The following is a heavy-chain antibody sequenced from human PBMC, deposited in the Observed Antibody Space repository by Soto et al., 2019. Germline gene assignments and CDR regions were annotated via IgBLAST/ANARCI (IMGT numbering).Heavy chain of an antibody. CDR1: GVTFSNYA. D-gene: IGHD3-10*01. CDR3: AKQRADYGSGADTFYFDS. J-gene: IGHJ4*02. V-gene: IGHV3-23*01. Sequence: PGGSLRLSCTVSGVTFSNYAMNWVRQAPGKGLEWVSSLSGSGGTTYYADSVKGRFIISRDNSKNTLYLLMNSPRAEDTALYYCAKQRADYGSGADTFYFDSWGQGALLTVSS. CDR2: LSGSGGTT.